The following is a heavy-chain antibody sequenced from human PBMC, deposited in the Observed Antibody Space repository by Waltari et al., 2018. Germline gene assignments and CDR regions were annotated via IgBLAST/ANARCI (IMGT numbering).Heavy chain of an antibody. CDR1: GGSISSYY. CDR2: IYYSGST. J-gene: IGHJ4*02. D-gene: IGHD3-3*01. CDR3: ARLSDFWSGYYPSGFDY. V-gene: IGHV4-59*08. Sequence: QVQLQESGPGLVKPSETLSLTCTVSGGSISSYYWSWIRQPPGKGLEWIGYIYYSGSTNYNPSLKSRVTRSVDTSKNQFSLKLSSVTAADTAVYYCARLSDFWSGYYPSGFDYWGQGTLVTVSS.